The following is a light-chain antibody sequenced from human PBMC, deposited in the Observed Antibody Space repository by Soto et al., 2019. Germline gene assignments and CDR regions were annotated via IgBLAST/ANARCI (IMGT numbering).Light chain of an antibody. V-gene: IGLV1-40*01. CDR1: SSNIGAGSD. CDR2: GNS. Sequence: QSVLTQPPSVSGAPGQRVTISCTGSSSNIGAGSDVHWYQQLPGAAPKLLIYGNSNRPSGVPDRFSGSKSCTSPSLAITELEAEDEADYSCQSDDSSHYVFGTGTKLTVL. CDR3: QSDDSSHYV. J-gene: IGLJ1*01.